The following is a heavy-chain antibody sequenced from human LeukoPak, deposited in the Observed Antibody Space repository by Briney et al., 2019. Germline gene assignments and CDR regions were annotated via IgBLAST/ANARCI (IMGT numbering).Heavy chain of an antibody. J-gene: IGHJ3*02. CDR2: FDPEDGET. D-gene: IGHD5-12*01. CDR1: GYTLTELS. CDR3: ARYYGYRRAFDI. Sequence: ASVKVSCKVSGYTLTELSMHWVRQAPGKGLEWMGGFDPEDGETIYAQKFQGRVTMTEDTSTDTAYMELSSLRSEDTAVYYCARYYGYRRAFDIWGQGTMVTVSS. V-gene: IGHV1-24*01.